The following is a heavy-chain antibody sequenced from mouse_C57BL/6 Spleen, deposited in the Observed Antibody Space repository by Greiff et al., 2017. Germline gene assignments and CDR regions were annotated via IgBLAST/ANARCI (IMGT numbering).Heavy chain of an antibody. CDR1: GYTFTSYW. D-gene: IGHD2-12*01. Sequence: QVQLQQPGAELVKPGASVKMSCKASGYTFTSYWITWVKQRPGQGLEWIGDIYPGSGSTNYNEKFRSKATLTVDTSSSTAYMQLSSLTSEDSAVYYCAYYSLRDYAMDYWGQGTSVTVSS. J-gene: IGHJ4*01. CDR2: IYPGSGST. V-gene: IGHV1-55*01. CDR3: AYYSLRDYAMDY.